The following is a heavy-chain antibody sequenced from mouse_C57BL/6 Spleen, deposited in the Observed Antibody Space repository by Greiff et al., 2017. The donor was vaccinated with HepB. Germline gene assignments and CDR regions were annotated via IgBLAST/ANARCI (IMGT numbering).Heavy chain of an antibody. J-gene: IGHJ2*01. Sequence: VKLQESGAELVKPGASVKISCKASGYAFSSYWMNWVKQRPGKGLEWIGQIYPGDGDTNYNGKFKGKATLTADKSSSTAYMQLSSLTSEDSAVYFCARGGYYEFDYWGQGTTLTVSS. CDR1: GYAFSSYW. CDR2: IYPGDGDT. CDR3: ARGGYYEFDY. D-gene: IGHD2-3*01. V-gene: IGHV1-80*01.